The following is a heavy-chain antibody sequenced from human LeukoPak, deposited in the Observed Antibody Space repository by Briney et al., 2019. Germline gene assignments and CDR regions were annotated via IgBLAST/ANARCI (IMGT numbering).Heavy chain of an antibody. V-gene: IGHV3-48*01. D-gene: IGHD2-15*01. CDR2: ISSSSSTI. CDR3: AREVGEDY. CDR1: GFTLSSYS. J-gene: IGHJ4*02. Sequence: PGGSLRLSCAASGFTLSSYSMNWVRQAPGKGLEWISYISSSSSTIYYADSVKGRFTISRDNAKNSLYLQMNNLRAEDTAVYCCAREVGEDYWGQGTLVTVSS.